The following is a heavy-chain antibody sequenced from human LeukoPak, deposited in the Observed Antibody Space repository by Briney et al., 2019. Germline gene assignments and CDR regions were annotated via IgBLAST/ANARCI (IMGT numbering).Heavy chain of an antibody. D-gene: IGHD6-19*01. CDR1: XVXIXXXXX. CDR2: VHFSGAT. Sequence: SETLSLTCIVSXVXIXXXXXWGWIRXSXXXXXXXIGSVHFSGATHYNPSLKSRVAITLDTSKNQFSLKLNSVTAADTAIYYCAKHRMWLVGLESWGQGTLVTVSS. J-gene: IGHJ1*01. V-gene: IGHV4-39*01. CDR3: AKHRMWLVGLES.